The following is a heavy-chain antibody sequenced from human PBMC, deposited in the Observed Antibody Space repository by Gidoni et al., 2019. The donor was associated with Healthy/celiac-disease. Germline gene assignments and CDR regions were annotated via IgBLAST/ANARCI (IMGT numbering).Heavy chain of an antibody. V-gene: IGHV3-49*04. CDR1: GFTFGDYA. CDR3: TRGRWASGSYYLLDAFDI. CDR2: IRSKAYGGTT. D-gene: IGHD1-26*01. Sequence: EVQLVESGGGLVQPGRSLRLSCTASGFTFGDYAMSWVRQAPGKGLEWVGFIRSKAYGGTTEYAASVKGRFTISRDDSKSIAYLQMNSLKTEDTAVYYCTRGRWASGSYYLLDAFDIWGQGTMVTVSS. J-gene: IGHJ3*02.